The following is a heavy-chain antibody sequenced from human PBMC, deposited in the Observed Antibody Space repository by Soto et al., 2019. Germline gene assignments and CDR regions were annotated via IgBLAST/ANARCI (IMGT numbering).Heavy chain of an antibody. Sequence: QLQLQESGPGLVKPSETLSLTCTVSGGSISSSSYYWGWIRQPPGKGLEWIGSIYYSGSTYYNPSLKSRVTISVDTSKNQFSLKLSSVTAADTAVYYCARHYDKVYGMDVWGQGTTVTVSS. CDR2: IYYSGST. CDR1: GGSISSSSYY. V-gene: IGHV4-39*01. CDR3: ARHYDKVYGMDV. D-gene: IGHD3-3*01. J-gene: IGHJ6*02.